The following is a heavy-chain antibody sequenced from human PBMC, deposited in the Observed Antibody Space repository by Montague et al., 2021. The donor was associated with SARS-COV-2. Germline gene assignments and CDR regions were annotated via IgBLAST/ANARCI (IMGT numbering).Heavy chain of an antibody. CDR3: ARDRYGHFDY. V-gene: IGHV4-31*03. Sequence: TLSLTCSVSGDPISRAGYFWTWIRHHPTEGLEWIGYVCYTGSTDYNPSLKSRVSMSIDTSRNQFSLKMSSVTAADTAVYYCARDRYGHFDYWGQGTLVTVSS. CDR1: GDPISRAGYF. D-gene: IGHD5-18*01. CDR2: VCYTGST. J-gene: IGHJ4*02.